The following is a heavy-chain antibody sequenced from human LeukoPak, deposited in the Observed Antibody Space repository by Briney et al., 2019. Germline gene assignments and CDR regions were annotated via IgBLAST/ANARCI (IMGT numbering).Heavy chain of an antibody. Sequence: GGSLRLSCAGSGFTFNGYSMNWVRQAPGKGLEWVSSISSSGSYIYYADSVKGRFTISRDNAKNSLYLQMNSLRAEDTAVYYCARDMITFGGVTVDYWGQGTLVTVSS. CDR1: GFTFNGYS. V-gene: IGHV3-21*01. D-gene: IGHD3-16*01. CDR3: ARDMITFGGVTVDY. CDR2: ISSSGSYI. J-gene: IGHJ4*02.